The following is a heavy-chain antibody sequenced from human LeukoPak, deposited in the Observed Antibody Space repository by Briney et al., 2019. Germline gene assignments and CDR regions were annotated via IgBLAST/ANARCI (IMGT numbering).Heavy chain of an antibody. V-gene: IGHV4-39*07. CDR2: IYYRGTT. D-gene: IGHD2-15*01. CDR1: GGSISSSSYY. CDR3: ARDFSGFCSGDCRPYYFDY. Sequence: SETLSLTCTVSGGSISSSSYYWGWVRQPPGKGLEWIGTIYYRGTTYYNPSLKSRVTLSVDTSKNEFSLSLTSVTAADTAVYYCARDFSGFCSGDCRPYYFDYWGQGILVTVSS. J-gene: IGHJ4*02.